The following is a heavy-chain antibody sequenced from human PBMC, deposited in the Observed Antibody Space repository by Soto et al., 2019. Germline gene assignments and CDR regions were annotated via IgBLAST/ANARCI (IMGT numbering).Heavy chain of an antibody. J-gene: IGHJ6*02. CDR2: IRSNADGGTV. V-gene: IGHV3-15*01. CDR1: GFTFSKAW. Sequence: DVQIVESGGGSVKPGGSLRLSCRTSGFTFSKAWMRWVRQAPGKGLEWVGRIRSNADGGTVEYAAPVKGRFIISRDDSTNTLYLQVNSLDTEDTGVYYCTAAGVRGVVMSGMDVWGQGTAVTVSS. D-gene: IGHD3-10*01. CDR3: TAAGVRGVVMSGMDV.